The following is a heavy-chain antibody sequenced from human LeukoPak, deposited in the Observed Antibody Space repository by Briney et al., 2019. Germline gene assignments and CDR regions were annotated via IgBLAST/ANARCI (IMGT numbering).Heavy chain of an antibody. Sequence: SETLSLTCAVYGGSLSGYYWSWIRQPPGKGLEGMGEINHSGSTNYNPSLKSQVTISVDTSKNQFSRKLSSVTATDTAVYYWARRSGEQLVHFQHWGQGTLVTASS. V-gene: IGHV4-34*01. D-gene: IGHD6-13*01. CDR2: INHSGST. CDR3: ARRSGEQLVHFQH. J-gene: IGHJ1*01. CDR1: GGSLSGYY.